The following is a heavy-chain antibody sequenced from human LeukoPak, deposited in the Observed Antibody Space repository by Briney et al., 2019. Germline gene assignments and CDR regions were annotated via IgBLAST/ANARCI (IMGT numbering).Heavy chain of an antibody. V-gene: IGHV4-34*01. CDR1: GGSFSDYY. CDR3: ARVGTVTTAFYNWFDP. CDR2: LNHSGNT. Sequence: PSETLSLTCAVYGGSFSDYYWSWIRQPPGKGLEWIGELNHSGNTNYNPSVKSRVIISIDTSKNQLSLNLRSVTAADTAIYYCARVGTVTTAFYNWFDPWGQGTLVTVSS. J-gene: IGHJ5*02. D-gene: IGHD4-17*01.